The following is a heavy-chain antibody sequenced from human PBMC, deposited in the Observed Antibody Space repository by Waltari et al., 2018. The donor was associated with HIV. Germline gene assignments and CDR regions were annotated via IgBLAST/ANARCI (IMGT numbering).Heavy chain of an antibody. CDR1: GYTFTDYF. D-gene: IGHD3-3*01. CDR3: ARRKSETTGSLES. J-gene: IGHJ5*02. V-gene: IGHV1-2*04. Sequence: QVQLVQSGGEVKKPGASVKISCKTSGYTFTDYFLHWVRQAPGQGLEWMGCINPLTSGVHTFPAVLQSSGLYSLMASDTSTTTAYLELSSLRLDDTAIYYCARRKSETTGSLESWGQGTLVIVSS. CDR2: INPLTSGVH.